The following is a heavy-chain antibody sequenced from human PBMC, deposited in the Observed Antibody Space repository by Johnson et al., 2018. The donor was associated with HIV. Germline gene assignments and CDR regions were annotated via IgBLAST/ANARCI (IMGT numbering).Heavy chain of an antibody. CDR3: ARDGGYCSSTSCFRHWASAFDI. Sequence: EVQLVESGGGLVQPGGSLRLSCAASGFTFDDYAMHWVRQAPGKGLEWVSGISWNSGSIGYADSVKGRFTISRDNAKNSLYLQMNSLRAEDTALYYCARDGGYCSSTSCFRHWASAFDIWGQGTMVTVSS. D-gene: IGHD2-2*01. V-gene: IGHV3-9*01. CDR1: GFTFDDYA. J-gene: IGHJ3*02. CDR2: ISWNSGSI.